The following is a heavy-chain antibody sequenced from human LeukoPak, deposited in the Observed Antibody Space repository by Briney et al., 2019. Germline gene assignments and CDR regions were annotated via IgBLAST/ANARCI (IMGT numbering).Heavy chain of an antibody. V-gene: IGHV3-48*01. Sequence: PGGSLRLSCAASGFTLSSYSMNWVGQAPGKRLEWVSYISSSSGTIYYADSVKGRFTISRDNSKNTLYLQMNSLRAEDTAVYYCANGNRCTSPNCLGYYYFYMDVWGKGTTVTVSS. CDR2: ISSSSGTI. CDR1: GFTLSSYS. J-gene: IGHJ6*03. CDR3: ANGNRCTSPNCLGYYYFYMDV. D-gene: IGHD2-8*01.